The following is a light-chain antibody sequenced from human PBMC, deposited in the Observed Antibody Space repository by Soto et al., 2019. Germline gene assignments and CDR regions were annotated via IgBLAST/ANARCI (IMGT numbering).Light chain of an antibody. CDR2: DAS. V-gene: IGKV3-15*01. CDR3: QQYDTWPT. CDR1: QSVGSN. J-gene: IGKJ1*01. Sequence: VMTQSPATLSVSPGERVTLSCRARQSVGSNLAWYQQTPGQAPRVVIYDASTRATVIPARFSGSGSGTEFTLTISSLQSEDFAVYYCQQYDTWPTFGQGTKVDIK.